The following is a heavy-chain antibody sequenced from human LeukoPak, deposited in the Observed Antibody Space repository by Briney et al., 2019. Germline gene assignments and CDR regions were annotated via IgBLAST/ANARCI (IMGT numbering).Heavy chain of an antibody. Sequence: ASVNVSCTASGGTFSSYAISWVRQAPGQGLEWMGGIIPIFGTANYAQKFQGRVTITADESTSTAYMELSSLRSEDTAVYYCARWAVGAMYEIDYWGQGTLVTVSS. D-gene: IGHD1-26*01. CDR3: ARWAVGAMYEIDY. CDR1: GGTFSSYA. CDR2: IIPIFGTA. J-gene: IGHJ4*02. V-gene: IGHV1-69*13.